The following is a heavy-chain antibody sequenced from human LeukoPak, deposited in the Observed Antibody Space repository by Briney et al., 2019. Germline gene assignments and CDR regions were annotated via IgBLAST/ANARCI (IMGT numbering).Heavy chain of an antibody. CDR2: ISGSGGST. CDR3: AKDLDIVVVPAAIWAYYYYGMDV. Sequence: PGGPLRLSCAASGFTFSSYAMSWVRQAPRKGLEWVSAISGSGGSTYYADSVKGWFTISRDNSKNTLYLQMNSLRAEDTAVCYCAKDLDIVVVPAAIWAYYYYGMDVWGQGTTVTVSS. CDR1: GFTFSSYA. J-gene: IGHJ6*02. V-gene: IGHV3-23*01. D-gene: IGHD2-2*01.